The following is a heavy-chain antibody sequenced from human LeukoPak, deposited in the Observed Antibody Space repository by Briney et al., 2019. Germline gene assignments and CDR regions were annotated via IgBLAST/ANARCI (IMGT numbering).Heavy chain of an antibody. CDR2: ISGSGGSA. CDR3: AKDPYSGSYFDY. D-gene: IGHD1-26*01. CDR1: GFTFSSYA. V-gene: IGHV3-23*01. J-gene: IGHJ4*02. Sequence: GGSLRLSCAASGFTFSSYAMSWVRQAPGKGLEWVSAISGSGGSAYYADSVKGRFTISRYNSKNTLYLQMNSLRAEDTAVYYCAKDPYSGSYFDYWGQGTLVTVTS.